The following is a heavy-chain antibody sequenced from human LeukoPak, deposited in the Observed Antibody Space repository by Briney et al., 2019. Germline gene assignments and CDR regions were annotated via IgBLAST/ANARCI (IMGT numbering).Heavy chain of an antibody. V-gene: IGHV4-34*01. D-gene: IGHD4-11*01. CDR2: INHSGST. J-gene: IGHJ6*03. CDR3: ARTRTTLYYYYYMDV. Sequence: PSETLSLTCAVYGGSFTNYYWSWIRQPPGKGLEWIGEINHSGSTNYNPSLKSRVTISVDTSKNQFSLKLSSVTAADTAVYCCARTRTTLYYYYYMDVWGKGTTVTVSS. CDR1: GGSFTNYY.